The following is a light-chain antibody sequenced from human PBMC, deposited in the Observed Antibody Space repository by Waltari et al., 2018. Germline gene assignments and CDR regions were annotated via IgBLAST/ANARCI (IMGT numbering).Light chain of an antibody. V-gene: IGLV4-69*01. CDR1: SGRSVYP. CDR2: VNSDGSH. CDR3: QTWGTGIWV. Sequence: QLVLTQSPSASASLGTSVKLTCTLSSGRSVYPIACHQQQPEKGPRYLMKVNSDGSHSKGDGIPDRFSGSSSGAERYLTISSLQSEDEADYYCQTWGTGIWVFGGGTKLTVL. J-gene: IGLJ3*02.